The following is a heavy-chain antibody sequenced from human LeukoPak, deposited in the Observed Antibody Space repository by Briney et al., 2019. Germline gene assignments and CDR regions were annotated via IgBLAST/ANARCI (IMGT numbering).Heavy chain of an antibody. CDR3: AKDGGGQWLVPGAPLDY. Sequence: GGSLRLSCAASGFTFSSYDMHWVRQAPGKGLEWVAVISYDGSNKYYADSVKGRFTISRDNSKNTLYLQMNSLRAEDTAVYYCAKDGGGQWLVPGAPLDYWGQGTLVTVSS. D-gene: IGHD6-19*01. CDR1: GFTFSSYD. CDR2: ISYDGSNK. V-gene: IGHV3-30*18. J-gene: IGHJ4*02.